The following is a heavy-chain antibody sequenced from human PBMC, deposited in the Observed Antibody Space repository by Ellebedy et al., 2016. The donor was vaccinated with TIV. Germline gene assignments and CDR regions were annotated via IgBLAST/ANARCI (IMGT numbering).Heavy chain of an antibody. Sequence: SVKVSXKASGGTFTNSGISWIRQAPGQGLEWMGGIVPLFGTINYAQRFQGRVTITADTSTSIVYMELSSLRFADTAVYFCARGFAPIAGTTYFDYWGQGTLVTVSS. CDR3: ARGFAPIAGTTYFDY. J-gene: IGHJ4*02. V-gene: IGHV1-69*06. D-gene: IGHD1-26*01. CDR1: GGTFTNSG. CDR2: IVPLFGTI.